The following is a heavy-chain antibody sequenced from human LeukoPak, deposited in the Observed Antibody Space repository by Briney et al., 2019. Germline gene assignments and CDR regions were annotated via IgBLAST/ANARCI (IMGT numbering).Heavy chain of an antibody. D-gene: IGHD3-22*01. CDR3: ARAGTNRKTYYYDSSGYYPFYFDY. Sequence: GSLRLSCAASEFSVGSNYMTWIRQLPGKGLEWIGEINHSGSTNYNPSLKSRVTISVDTSKNQFSLKLSSVTAADTAVYYCARAGTNRKTYYYDSSGYYPFYFDYWGQGTLVTVSS. CDR2: INHSGST. V-gene: IGHV4-34*01. J-gene: IGHJ4*02. CDR1: EFSVGSNY.